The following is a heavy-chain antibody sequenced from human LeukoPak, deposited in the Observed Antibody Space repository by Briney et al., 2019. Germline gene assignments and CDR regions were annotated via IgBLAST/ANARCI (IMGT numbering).Heavy chain of an antibody. CDR1: GGSISSGGYY. J-gene: IGHJ3*02. CDR3: ARDPQRQTGTHDAFDI. D-gene: IGHD1-1*01. V-gene: IGHV4-30-2*01. Sequence: SQTLCLTCTVSGGSISSGGYYWSWIRQPPGKGVEWIGYIYHSGSTYYNPSLKSRVTISVDRSKNQFSLKVSSVTAADTAVYYCARDPQRQTGTHDAFDIWGQGTMVTVSS. CDR2: IYHSGST.